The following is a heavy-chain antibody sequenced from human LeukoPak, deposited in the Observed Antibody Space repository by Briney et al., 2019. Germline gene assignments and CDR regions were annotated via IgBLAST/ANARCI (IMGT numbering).Heavy chain of an antibody. Sequence: PGGSLRLSCAASGFTFSGYTMSWVRQAPGKGLEWVSTISGSGDSTYYADSVKGRFTISRGNSKNTLYLQMNSLRAEDTAVYYCATTPGSSWYEGLALWGQGTLVTVSS. V-gene: IGHV3-23*01. CDR2: ISGSGDST. J-gene: IGHJ4*02. CDR1: GFTFSGYT. CDR3: ATTPGSSWYEGLAL. D-gene: IGHD6-13*01.